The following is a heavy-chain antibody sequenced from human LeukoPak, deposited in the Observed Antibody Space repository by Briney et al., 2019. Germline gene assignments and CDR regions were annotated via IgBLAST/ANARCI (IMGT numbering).Heavy chain of an antibody. CDR3: ARGLAYYDFWSGLDY. V-gene: IGHV1-2*02. CDR1: GYTLTGYY. J-gene: IGHJ4*02. CDR2: INPNSGGT. Sequence: ASVKVSCKASGYTLTGYYMHWVRQAPGQGLEWMGWINPNSGGTNYAQKFQGRVTMTRDTSISTAYMELSRLRSDDTAVYYCARGLAYYDFWSGLDYWGQGTLVTVSS. D-gene: IGHD3-3*01.